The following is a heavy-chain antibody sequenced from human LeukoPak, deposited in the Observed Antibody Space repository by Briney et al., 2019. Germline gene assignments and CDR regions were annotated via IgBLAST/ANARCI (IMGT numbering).Heavy chain of an antibody. Sequence: SEPLSLTCTVSVGSISSYCWSCMREPPGEGLEWIGYIYYSGSTNYNPSLKSRVTISVDTSKNPFSLKLSSVTAADTAVYYCARGSHWFDPWGQGTLVTVSS. J-gene: IGHJ5*02. CDR3: ARGSHWFDP. CDR1: VGSISSYC. V-gene: IGHV4-59*01. CDR2: IYYSGST.